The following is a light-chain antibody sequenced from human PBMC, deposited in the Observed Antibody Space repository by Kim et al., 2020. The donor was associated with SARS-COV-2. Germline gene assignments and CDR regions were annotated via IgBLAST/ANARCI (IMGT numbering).Light chain of an antibody. CDR2: TSS. V-gene: IGKV1-39*01. CDR1: QDIHQY. J-gene: IGKJ4*01. CDR3: QQCYRTPLT. Sequence: NLTCPASQDIHQYLNWDRQEPGKAPQLLIYTSSSLQSGVPTKVSGSGSGTDFTLTISSLQPEDVATYYCQQCYRTPLTFGGGTKVDIK.